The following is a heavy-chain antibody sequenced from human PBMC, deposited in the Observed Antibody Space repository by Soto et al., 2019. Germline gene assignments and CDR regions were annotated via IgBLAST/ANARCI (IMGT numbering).Heavy chain of an antibody. Sequence: SVKVSCKASGGTFSSCAISWVRQAPGQGLEWMGGIIPIFGTANYAQKFQGRVTITADESTSTAYMELSSLRSEDTAVYYCARDDIHLLRSRGSSSHYYYGMDVWGQGTTVTVSS. V-gene: IGHV1-69*13. D-gene: IGHD6-6*01. CDR3: ARDDIHLLRSRGSSSHYYYGMDV. CDR2: IIPIFGTA. CDR1: GGTFSSCA. J-gene: IGHJ6*02.